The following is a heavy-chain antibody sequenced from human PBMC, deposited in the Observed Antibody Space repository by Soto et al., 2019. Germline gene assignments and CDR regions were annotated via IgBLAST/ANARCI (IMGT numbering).Heavy chain of an antibody. CDR2: ISSSSSYI. J-gene: IGHJ4*02. Sequence: EVPLVESGGGLVKPGGSLRLSCAASGFTFSSYSMNWVRQAPGKGLEWVSSISSSSSYIYYADSVKGRFTISRDNANNSLCLQINSLSAEDTAVYYCARGGILDYFDYWGQGTLVTVSS. CDR3: ARGGILDYFDY. CDR1: GFTFSSYS. D-gene: IGHD3-3*02. V-gene: IGHV3-21*01.